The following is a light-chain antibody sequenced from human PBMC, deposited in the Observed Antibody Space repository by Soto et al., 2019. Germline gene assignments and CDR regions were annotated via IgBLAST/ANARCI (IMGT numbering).Light chain of an antibody. CDR2: GAS. CDR1: QSVSSSY. Sequence: EIVLTQSPGTLSLSPGKRDTLSCRASQSVSSSYLAWYQQKPGQAPRLLIYGASSRATGIPDRFSGSGSGTDFTLTISRLEPEDFAGYYCQQYGSSPFTFGPGTKVDIK. J-gene: IGKJ3*01. V-gene: IGKV3-20*01. CDR3: QQYGSSPFT.